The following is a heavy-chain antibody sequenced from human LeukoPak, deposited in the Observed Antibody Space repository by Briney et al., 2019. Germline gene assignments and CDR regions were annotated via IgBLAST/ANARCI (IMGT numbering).Heavy chain of an antibody. CDR3: ATEYCASSSCRFDS. D-gene: IGHD2-2*01. Sequence: SQTLSLTRTVSGGSISSGSYYWSWIRQPAGKGLEWIGRIYTSGSTNYNPSLKSRVTISLDTSKKQFSLKLTSVTAADTAIYYCATEYCASSSCRFDSWGQGTLVTVSS. J-gene: IGHJ4*02. V-gene: IGHV4-61*02. CDR2: IYTSGST. CDR1: GGSISSGSYY.